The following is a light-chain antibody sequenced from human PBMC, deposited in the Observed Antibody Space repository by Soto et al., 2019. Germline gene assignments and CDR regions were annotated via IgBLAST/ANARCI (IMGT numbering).Light chain of an antibody. Sequence: ESLLTQSPATLSLSPGERATLSCRASQSVSRYLAWYQQKPGQAPRLLIYETSTRVPGIPARFSGSGSETDFTLTISSLEPEDFAVYYCQQRSNWPRGTFGQGTKVEIK. V-gene: IGKV3-11*01. J-gene: IGKJ1*01. CDR2: ETS. CDR1: QSVSRY. CDR3: QQRSNWPRGT.